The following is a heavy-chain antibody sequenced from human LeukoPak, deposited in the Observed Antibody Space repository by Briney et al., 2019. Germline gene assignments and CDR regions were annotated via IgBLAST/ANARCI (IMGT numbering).Heavy chain of an antibody. V-gene: IGHV4-59*08. CDR2: IYHSGST. J-gene: IGHJ6*02. CDR3: ARHEVRIGPYYYYGMDV. CDR1: GGSISSYY. Sequence: PSETLSLTCTVSGGSISSYYWSWIRQPPGQGMQWIGYIYHSGSTNSNPSLKSRVTISVHTSNNPSSLKLSSVTAAHTAVYYCARHEVRIGPYYYYGMDVWGQGTTVTVSS. D-gene: IGHD3-10*01.